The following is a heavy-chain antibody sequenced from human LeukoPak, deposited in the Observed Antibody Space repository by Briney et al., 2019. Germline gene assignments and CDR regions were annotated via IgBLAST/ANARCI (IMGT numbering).Heavy chain of an antibody. Sequence: GASVKVSCKASGYTFTSYGISWVRQAPGQGLEWMGWISAYNGNTNYAQKLQGRVTMTTDTSTSTAYMELRSLRSDDTAVYYCARAPGIDYDYVWGSYRSKKFDPWGQGTLVTVSS. J-gene: IGHJ5*02. CDR3: ARAPGIDYDYVWGSYRSKKFDP. CDR2: ISAYNGNT. CDR1: GYTFTSYG. V-gene: IGHV1-18*01. D-gene: IGHD3-16*02.